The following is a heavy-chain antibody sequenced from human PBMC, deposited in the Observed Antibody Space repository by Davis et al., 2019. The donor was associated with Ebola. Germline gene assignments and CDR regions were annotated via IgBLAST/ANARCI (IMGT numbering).Heavy chain of an antibody. CDR2: IFSGGST. CDR1: GFTVSDNY. Sequence: PGGSLRLSCAASGFTVSDNYMSWVRQAPGKGLEWVSVIFSGGSTHYADSVKGRFTISRDTSKNTLYLQMNSLRADDTAVYFCAKEMRGLGAFDLWGQGTLVTVAS. J-gene: IGHJ3*01. CDR3: AKEMRGLGAFDL. V-gene: IGHV3-53*01.